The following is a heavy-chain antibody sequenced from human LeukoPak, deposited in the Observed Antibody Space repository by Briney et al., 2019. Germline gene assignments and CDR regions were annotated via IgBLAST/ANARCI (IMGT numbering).Heavy chain of an antibody. CDR3: VTLTYYYDSSGRI. J-gene: IGHJ4*02. CDR2: INPNSGGT. CDR1: GYTFTGYY. V-gene: IGHV1-2*02. Sequence: ASVKVSCKASGYTFTGYYMHWVRQAPGQGLEWMGWINPNSGGTNYAQKFQGRVTMTRDTSISTAYMELSRLRSDDTAMYYCVTLTYYYDSSGRIWGQGTLVTVSS. D-gene: IGHD3-22*01.